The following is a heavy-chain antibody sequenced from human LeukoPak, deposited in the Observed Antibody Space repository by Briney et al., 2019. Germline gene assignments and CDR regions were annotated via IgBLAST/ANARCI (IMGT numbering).Heavy chain of an antibody. CDR2: IIPILNVP. V-gene: IGHV1-69*04. D-gene: IGHD2-15*01. J-gene: IGHJ4*02. CDR3: ARDRPRARYFDY. Sequence: RASVKVSCKASGGTFSDYSISWVRQAPGQGLEWMGRIIPILNVPNYAQKFEARVTITADKSTSTAYMELSSLKSEDTAVYFCARDRPRARYFDYWGQGTLVTVSS. CDR1: GGTFSDYS.